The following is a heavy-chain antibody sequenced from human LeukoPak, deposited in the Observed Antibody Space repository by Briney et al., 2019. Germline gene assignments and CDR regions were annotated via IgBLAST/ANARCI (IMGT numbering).Heavy chain of an antibody. CDR1: GFTFSSYA. D-gene: IGHD6-19*01. Sequence: GGSLRLSCAASGFTFSSYAMHWVRQAPGKGLEYVSAISSNGGSTYYANSVKGRFTISRDNSKNTLYLQMGSLRAEDMAVYYCARGKAVAGREVDYWGQGTLVTVSS. CDR3: ARGKAVAGREVDY. CDR2: ISSNGGST. V-gene: IGHV3-64*01. J-gene: IGHJ4*02.